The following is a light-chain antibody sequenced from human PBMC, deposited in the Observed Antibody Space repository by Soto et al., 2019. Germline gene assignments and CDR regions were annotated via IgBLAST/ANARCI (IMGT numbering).Light chain of an antibody. J-gene: IGLJ3*02. CDR1: TNDIGSYNY. CDR3: SSYKFSTTLRV. V-gene: IGLV2-14*01. CDR2: EVT. Sequence: QAVVTQPASVSGSPGQSITLSCAGTTNDIGSYNYVSWFQQYPGEAPKLIIFEVTHRPSGISTRFSGSKSGNTASLTISDLQAEDEALYYCSSYKFSTTLRVFGGGTKLTVL.